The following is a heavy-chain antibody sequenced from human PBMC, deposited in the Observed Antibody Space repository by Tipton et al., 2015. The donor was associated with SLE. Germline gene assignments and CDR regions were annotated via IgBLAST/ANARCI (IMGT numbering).Heavy chain of an antibody. CDR3: ARGYDSSGYPLTYFDY. CDR2: INHSGST. Sequence: TLSLTCAVYGGSFSGYYWSWIRQPPGKGLEWIGEINHSGSTNYNPSLKSRVTISVDTSKNQFSLKLSSVTAADTAVYYCARGYDSSGYPLTYFDYWGQGTLVIVSS. CDR1: GGSFSGYY. V-gene: IGHV4-34*01. D-gene: IGHD3-22*01. J-gene: IGHJ4*02.